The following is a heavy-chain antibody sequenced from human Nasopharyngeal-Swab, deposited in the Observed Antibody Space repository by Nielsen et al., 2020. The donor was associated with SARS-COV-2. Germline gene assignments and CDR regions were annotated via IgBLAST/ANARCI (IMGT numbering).Heavy chain of an antibody. D-gene: IGHD3-22*01. CDR2: ISSGGTTK. V-gene: IGHV3-11*04. J-gene: IGHJ4*02. Sequence: GASLQISCAASGFSFSDYYMSWLRQAPGKGLEWISYISSGGTTKYYADSVKGRFAISRDNARRSLFLQMNSLRAEDTALYYCARRAYYYDSRGFYEDYWGQGTLVTVSS. CDR1: GFSFSDYY. CDR3: ARRAYYYDSRGFYEDY.